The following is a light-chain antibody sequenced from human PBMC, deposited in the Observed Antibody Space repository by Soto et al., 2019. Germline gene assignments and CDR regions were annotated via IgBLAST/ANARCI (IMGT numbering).Light chain of an antibody. V-gene: IGKV4-1*01. J-gene: IGKJ5*01. CDR1: QIVLYSSNNKNY. CDR3: QQYYSTIT. Sequence: DIVMTQSPDSLAVSLVESSTMKWKSSQIVLYSSNNKNYLAWYQQKPGQPPKLLIYWASTRESGVPDRFSGSGSGTDFTLTISSLQAEDVAVYYCQQYYSTITFGQGTRLEIK. CDR2: WAS.